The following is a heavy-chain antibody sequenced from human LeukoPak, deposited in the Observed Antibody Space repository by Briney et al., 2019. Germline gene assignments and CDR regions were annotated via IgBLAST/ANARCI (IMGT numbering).Heavy chain of an antibody. CDR2: INHSGST. Sequence: SETLSLTCAVYGGSFSGYYWSWIRQPPGKGLEWIGEINHSGSTNYNPSLKSRVTISVDTSKNQFSLKLSSVTAADTAVYYCARVEDFWSGYYPDYWGQGTLVTVSS. D-gene: IGHD3-3*01. CDR1: GGSFSGYY. CDR3: ARVEDFWSGYYPDY. J-gene: IGHJ4*02. V-gene: IGHV4-34*01.